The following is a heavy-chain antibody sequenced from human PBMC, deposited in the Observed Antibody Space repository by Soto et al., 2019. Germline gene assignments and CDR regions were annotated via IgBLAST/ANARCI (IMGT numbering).Heavy chain of an antibody. D-gene: IGHD1-1*01. V-gene: IGHV3-21*01. Sequence: GSLRLSCAASGITFNSYSMNWVRQAPGKGLEWVSSISSVSTYINYADSVKGRFTISRDNAKNTLYLQMNILRVEDTAVYFCATAGNYRFDNWGLGTLVTVSS. CDR3: ATAGNYRFDN. CDR1: GITFNSYS. J-gene: IGHJ4*02. CDR2: ISSVSTYI.